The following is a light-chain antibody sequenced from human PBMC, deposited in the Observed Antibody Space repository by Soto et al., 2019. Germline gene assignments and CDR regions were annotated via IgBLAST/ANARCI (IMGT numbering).Light chain of an antibody. CDR3: QQYYSTPYT. V-gene: IGKV4-1*01. Sequence: DVVMTQSPDSLAVSLGERATINCKSSQSVLYRSDKKNYLAWYQQRPGQPPNLLIYWASARESGVPDRFSGSGSGTDFTLTISSLQAEDAAVYYCQQYYSTPYTFGQGTKLEIK. CDR2: WAS. J-gene: IGKJ2*01. CDR1: QSVLYRSDKKNY.